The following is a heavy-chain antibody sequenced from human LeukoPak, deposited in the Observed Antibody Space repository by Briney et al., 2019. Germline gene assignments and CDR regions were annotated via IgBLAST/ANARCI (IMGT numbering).Heavy chain of an antibody. V-gene: IGHV3-21*01. J-gene: IGHJ4*02. CDR2: ISSSSSYI. Sequence: GGSLRLSCAASGFTFSSYSMNWVRQAPGKGLEWVSSISSSSSYIYYADSVKGRFTISRDNAKNSLYLQMNSLRAEDTAVYYCARDFYGDYSFDYWGQGTLVTVSS. CDR1: GFTFSSYS. CDR3: ARDFYGDYSFDY. D-gene: IGHD4-17*01.